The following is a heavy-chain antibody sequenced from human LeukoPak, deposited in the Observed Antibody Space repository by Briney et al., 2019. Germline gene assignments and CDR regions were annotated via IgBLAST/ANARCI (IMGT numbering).Heavy chain of an antibody. CDR3: GRHVSNGWDYHYGLDV. V-gene: IGHV4-39*01. J-gene: IGHJ6*02. D-gene: IGHD6-19*01. Sequence: PSETLSLTCIVSGGSVASTGRYWGWIRQPPGKGLEWIGSAYYTGDIYSPPSLKSRLTISVDTSKNQFALTLSSVTAADTAVYYCGRHVSNGWDYHYGLDVWGRGTTVTVSS. CDR1: GGSVASTGRY. CDR2: AYYTGDI.